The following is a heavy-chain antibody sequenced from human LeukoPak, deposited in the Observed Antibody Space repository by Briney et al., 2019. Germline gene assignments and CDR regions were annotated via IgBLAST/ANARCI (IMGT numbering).Heavy chain of an antibody. D-gene: IGHD7-27*01. CDR2: IYYSGST. Sequence: PSETLSLTCTVSGGSISSSSYYWGWIRQPPGKGLEWIGSIYYSGSTYYNPSLKSRVTISVDTSKNQFSLKLSSVTAADTAVYYCARHRRSLTGEPPHFDYWGQGTLVTVSS. CDR1: GGSISSSSYY. V-gene: IGHV4-39*01. CDR3: ARHRRSLTGEPPHFDY. J-gene: IGHJ4*02.